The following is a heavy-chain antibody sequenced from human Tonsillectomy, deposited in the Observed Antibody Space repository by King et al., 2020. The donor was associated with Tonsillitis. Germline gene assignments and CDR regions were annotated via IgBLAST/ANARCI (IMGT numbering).Heavy chain of an antibody. Sequence: QLVESGGGVVQPGRSLRLSCAASGFTFSNYGIHWVRQAPGKGLEWVAVIWYDGSIKYYANSVKGRFTISRDNSKNTVSLQMNSLRADDTAVYYCARDLGEAMDYWGQGALVTVSS. CDR1: GFTFSNYG. V-gene: IGHV3-33*01. CDR2: IWYDGSIK. D-gene: IGHD3-16*01. J-gene: IGHJ4*02. CDR3: ARDLGEAMDY.